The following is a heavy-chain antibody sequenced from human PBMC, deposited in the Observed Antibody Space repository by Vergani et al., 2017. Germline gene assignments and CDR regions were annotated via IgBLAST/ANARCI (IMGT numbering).Heavy chain of an antibody. CDR3: ARSIVVVVAATPLGMDV. D-gene: IGHD2-15*01. J-gene: IGHJ6*02. CDR2: IYYSGST. V-gene: IGHV4-30-4*01. CDR1: GGSISSGDYY. Sequence: QVQLQESGPGLVKPSQTLSLTCTVSGGSISSGDYYWSWTRQPPGKGLEWIGCIYYSGSTYYNPSLKSRVTISVDTSKNQFSLKLSSMTAADTAVYYCARSIVVVVAATPLGMDVWGQGTTVTVSS.